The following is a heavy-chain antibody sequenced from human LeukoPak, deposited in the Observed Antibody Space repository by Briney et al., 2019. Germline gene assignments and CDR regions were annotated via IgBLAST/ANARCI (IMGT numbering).Heavy chain of an antibody. CDR2: IVVGSGNT. V-gene: IGHV1-58*01. Sequence: ASVKVSCKASGFTFTSSAVQWVRQARGQRLEWIGWIVVGSGNTNYAQKFQERVTITRDMSTSTVYMEPSSLRSEDTAVYYCAAGLFSGYDNPFDYWGQGTLVTVSS. CDR1: GFTFTSSA. CDR3: AAGLFSGYDNPFDY. J-gene: IGHJ4*02. D-gene: IGHD5-12*01.